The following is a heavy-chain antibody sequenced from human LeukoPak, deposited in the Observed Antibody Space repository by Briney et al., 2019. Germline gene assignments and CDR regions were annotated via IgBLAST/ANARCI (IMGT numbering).Heavy chain of an antibody. Sequence: GGSLRLSCAASGFTFSSFWMHWVRQAPGTGLEWVSSIGGHVHSTYYADSVIGRFTVSRDDSKNTLYLQMNSLRADDTAIYYCANHRTPDRYHWNYFDYWGQGTLVTVSS. CDR2: IGGHVHST. D-gene: IGHD1-20*01. J-gene: IGHJ4*02. V-gene: IGHV3-23*01. CDR3: ANHRTPDRYHWNYFDY. CDR1: GFTFSSFW.